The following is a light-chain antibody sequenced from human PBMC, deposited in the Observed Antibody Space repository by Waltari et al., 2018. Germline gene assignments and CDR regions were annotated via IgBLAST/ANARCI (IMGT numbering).Light chain of an antibody. CDR1: DSDVGAYDF. J-gene: IGLJ1*01. V-gene: IGLV2-14*01. Sequence: QSALTQPASVSGSPGQSITISCSGTDSDVGAYDFVSWYQQHPGKAPHLIIYEVSQRPSGMSTLFSASNSGNTASLTISGLQAEDEADYYCSSYTSSSAPGVFGPGTRVTVL. CDR2: EVS. CDR3: SSYTSSSAPGV.